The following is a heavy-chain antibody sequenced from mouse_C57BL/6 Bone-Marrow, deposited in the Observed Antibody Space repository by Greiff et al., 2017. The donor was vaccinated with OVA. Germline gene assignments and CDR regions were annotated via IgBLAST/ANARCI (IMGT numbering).Heavy chain of an antibody. Sequence: VQVVESGGGLVQPGGSLKLSCAASGFTFSDYYMYWVRQTPEKRLEWVAYISNGGGSTYYPDTVKGRFTISRDNAKNTLYLQMSRLKSEDTAMYYCARHAYWGQGTLVTVSA. CDR2: ISNGGGST. CDR1: GFTFSDYY. V-gene: IGHV5-12*01. CDR3: ARHAY. J-gene: IGHJ3*01.